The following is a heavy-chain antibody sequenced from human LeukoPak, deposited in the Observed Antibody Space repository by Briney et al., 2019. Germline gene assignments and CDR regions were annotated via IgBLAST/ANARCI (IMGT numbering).Heavy chain of an antibody. D-gene: IGHD1-14*01. J-gene: IGHJ3*02. CDR2: LYSSGST. CDR1: GGSITSGTDY. Sequence: PSQTLSLTCTVSGGSITSGTDYWGWLRQPAGKGPEWIGRLYSSGSTNDNPSLKSRLTISVDTSKKHFSLNLTSVTAADTAVYYCARWGEQTTLRAHAFDIWGQGTTVTVSS. CDR3: ARWGEQTTLRAHAFDI. V-gene: IGHV4-61*02.